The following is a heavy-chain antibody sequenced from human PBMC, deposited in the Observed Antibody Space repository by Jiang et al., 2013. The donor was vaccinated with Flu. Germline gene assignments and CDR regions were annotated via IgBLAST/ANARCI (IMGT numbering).Heavy chain of an antibody. Sequence: KPTQTLTLTCTFSGFSLDTSGASVHWIRQPPGRALQWLALIDGDGDKVYSPSLKSRLSISRDTSRSQVVLTMTNMAPVDTGTYYCVRSYRVSYTSRGDNWFDPWGKGTTVTVSS. CDR2: IDGDGDK. CDR1: GFSLDTSGAS. J-gene: IGHJ5*01. D-gene: IGHD2-8*01. CDR3: VRSYRVSYTSRGDNWFDP. V-gene: IGHV2-70*01.